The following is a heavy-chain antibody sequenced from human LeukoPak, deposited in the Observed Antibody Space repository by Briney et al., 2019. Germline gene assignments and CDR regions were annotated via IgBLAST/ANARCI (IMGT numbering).Heavy chain of an antibody. CDR1: GYTFTSYD. CDR2: MNPNSGNT. J-gene: IGHJ5*02. V-gene: IGHV1-8*01. CDR3: ARGRRSWSKKGNWFDP. Sequence: ASVKVSCKASGYTFTSYDINWVRQATGQGLEWMGWMNPNSGNTGYAQKFQGRVTMTRNTSISTAYMELSSLRSEDTAVYYCARGRRSWSKKGNWFDPWGQGTLVTVSS. D-gene: IGHD6-13*01.